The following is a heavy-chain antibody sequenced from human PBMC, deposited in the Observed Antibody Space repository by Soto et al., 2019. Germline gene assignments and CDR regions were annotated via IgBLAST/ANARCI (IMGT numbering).Heavy chain of an antibody. CDR2: IHYTGST. J-gene: IGHJ5*01. CDR1: GGSMSRYY. V-gene: IGHV4-59*01. Sequence: PSETLSLTCTVSGGSMSRYYWTWIRQPPGKGLEWIGNIHYTGSTNYNPSLKSRVTILLGTSTSQFSLKVSSVTAADTAVYYCARHLTPSYTDGPLDTWGHGTLVTVSS. D-gene: IGHD3-3*02. CDR3: ARHLTPSYTDGPLDT.